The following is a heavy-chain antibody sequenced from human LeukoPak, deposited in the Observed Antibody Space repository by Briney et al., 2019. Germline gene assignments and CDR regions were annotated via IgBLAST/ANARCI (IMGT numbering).Heavy chain of an antibody. V-gene: IGHV4-61*03. CDR1: GGSVSSGSYY. CDR3: ARGRDGYKSAFDI. D-gene: IGHD5-24*01. J-gene: IGHJ3*02. CDR2: IYYGGST. Sequence: SETVSLTCTVSGGSVSSGSYYWSWIRQPPGKGLEWIGYIYYGGSTNYNPSLKSRVTISVDTSKNHFSLNLNSVTAADTAVYYCARGRDGYKSAFDIWGRGTMVTVSS.